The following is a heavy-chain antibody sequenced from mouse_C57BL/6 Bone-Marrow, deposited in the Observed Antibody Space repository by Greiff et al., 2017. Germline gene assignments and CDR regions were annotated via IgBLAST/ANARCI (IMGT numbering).Heavy chain of an antibody. Sequence: VQLQQSGTVLARPGASVKMSCKTSGYTFTSYWMHWVKQRPGQGLEWIGAIYPGNSDTSYNQKFKGKAKLTAVTSASTAYMELSSLTNEDSAVYSCTCYDYDVGAWFAYWGQGTLVTVSA. CDR3: TCYDYDVGAWFAY. V-gene: IGHV1-5*01. D-gene: IGHD2-4*01. CDR2: IYPGNSDT. J-gene: IGHJ3*01. CDR1: GYTFTSYW.